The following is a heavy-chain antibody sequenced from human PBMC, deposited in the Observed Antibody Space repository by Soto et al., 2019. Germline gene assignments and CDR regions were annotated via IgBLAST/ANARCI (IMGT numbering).Heavy chain of an antibody. J-gene: IGHJ5*02. CDR3: ARGRYCLTGRFFPNWCDS. V-gene: IGHV4-30-4*01. CDR2: IYKSATT. Sequence: SESMPFPCSVSGDSISTVDYFWAWIRQPPGQALEYIGYIYKSATTYYNPSFESRVAISLDTSKSQFSLNVTSVTAADTAVYCGARGRYCLTGRFFPNWCDSWGQG. D-gene: IGHD2-15*01. CDR1: GDSISTVDYF.